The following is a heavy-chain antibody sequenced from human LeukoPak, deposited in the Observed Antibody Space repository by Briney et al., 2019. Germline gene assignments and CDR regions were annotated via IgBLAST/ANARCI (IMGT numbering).Heavy chain of an antibody. Sequence: ASVKVSCKASGYTFTGYYMHWVRQAPGQGLEWMGRINPNSGGTNYAQKFQGRVTMTRDTPISTVYMELSRLRSDDTAVYYCATLIAVAGPRVLGGGDFDYWGQGTLVTVSS. CDR2: INPNSGGT. D-gene: IGHD6-19*01. CDR3: ATLIAVAGPRVLGGGDFDY. V-gene: IGHV1-2*06. CDR1: GYTFTGYY. J-gene: IGHJ4*02.